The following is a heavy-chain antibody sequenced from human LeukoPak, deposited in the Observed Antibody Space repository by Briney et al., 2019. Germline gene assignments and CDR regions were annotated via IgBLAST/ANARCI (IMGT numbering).Heavy chain of an antibody. D-gene: IGHD6-13*01. CDR3: AKDSAAHWFDP. J-gene: IGHJ5*02. CDR1: GFTFSNYG. V-gene: IGHV3-33*06. CDR2: IWYDGSKK. Sequence: GGSLRLSCAASGFTFSNYGMQWVRQAPGQGLEWVAVIWYDGSKKYYADSVKGRFIISRDDSKNTLYLQMNSLRAEDTAVYYCAKDSAAHWFDPWGQGTLVTVSS.